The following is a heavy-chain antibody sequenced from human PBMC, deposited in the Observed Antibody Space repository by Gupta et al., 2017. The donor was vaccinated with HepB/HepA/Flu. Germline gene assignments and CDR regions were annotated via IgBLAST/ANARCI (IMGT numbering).Heavy chain of an antibody. CDR3: VKEKDGYLHH. V-gene: IGHV3-23*01. J-gene: IGHJ5*02. CDR2: ISGVSGTT. D-gene: IGHD2-15*01. Sequence: EVQLLESEGALVQPGESLSLACAASGFEFGDYAMTWVRQGPGKGLEWVSSISGVSGTTYYADSVKGRFTISRDDFKSSLNLQMNRLRVDDTAVYFCVKEKDGYLHHWGQGTLVTVSS. CDR1: GFEFGDYA.